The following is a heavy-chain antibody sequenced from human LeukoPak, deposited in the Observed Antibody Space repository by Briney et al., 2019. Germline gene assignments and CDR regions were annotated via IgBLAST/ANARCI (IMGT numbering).Heavy chain of an antibody. CDR2: LSASGGYT. V-gene: IGHV3-23*01. CDR1: GFTFNNYA. Sequence: SGGSLRLSCAASGFTFNNYAMSWVRQAPGKGLEWVSALSASGGYTYYADSVKGRFTVSRDNSKNTLYLQMNSLGAEDTAIYYCAKGDYGGNSGSFFDYWGQGTLVTVSS. J-gene: IGHJ4*02. D-gene: IGHD4-23*01. CDR3: AKGDYGGNSGSFFDY.